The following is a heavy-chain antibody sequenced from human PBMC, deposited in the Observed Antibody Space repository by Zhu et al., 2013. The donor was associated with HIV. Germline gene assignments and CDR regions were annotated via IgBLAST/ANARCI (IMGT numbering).Heavy chain of an antibody. CDR1: GYTFTSYY. D-gene: IGHD3-22*01. CDR2: INPSGGST. V-gene: IGHV1-46*03. Sequence: QVQLVQSGAEVKKPGASVKVSCKASGYTFTSYYMHWVRQAPGQGLEWMGIINPSGGSTSYAQKFQGRVTMTRDTSTSTVYMELSSLRSEDTAVYYCASSLLAWYYDSSRGVHYGMDVWGQGTTVTVSS. CDR3: ASSLLAWYYDSSRGVHYGMDV. J-gene: IGHJ6*02.